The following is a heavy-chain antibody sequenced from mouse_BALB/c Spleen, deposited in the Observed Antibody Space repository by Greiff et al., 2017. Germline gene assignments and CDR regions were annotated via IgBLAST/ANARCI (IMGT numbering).Heavy chain of an antibody. CDR3: ARQLTGLDY. V-gene: IGHV1-80*01. CDR1: GYAFSSYW. D-gene: IGHD4-1*01. CDR2: IYPGDGDT. Sequence: QVQLKESGAELVRPGSSVKISCKASGYAFSSYWMHWVKQRPGQGLEWIGQIYPGDGDTNYNGKFKGKATLTADKSSSTAYMQLRSLAAEDSAVYCCARQLTGLDYWGQGTTLTVSA. J-gene: IGHJ2*01.